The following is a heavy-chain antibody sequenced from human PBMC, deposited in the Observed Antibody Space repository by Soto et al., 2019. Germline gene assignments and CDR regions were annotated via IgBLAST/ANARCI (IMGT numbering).Heavy chain of an antibody. D-gene: IGHD3-16*01. J-gene: IGHJ4*02. Sequence: PGESLKISCQGSGYRFTSSWIGWVRQMPGKGLEWLGNVYPSDSDVRYSPSFEGRVTISADNSINTAYLHLLNLKASDTAIYYCTQGATSPFASWGQGTRVTLSS. CDR1: GYRFTSSW. CDR2: VYPSDSDV. CDR3: TQGATSPFAS. V-gene: IGHV5-51*01.